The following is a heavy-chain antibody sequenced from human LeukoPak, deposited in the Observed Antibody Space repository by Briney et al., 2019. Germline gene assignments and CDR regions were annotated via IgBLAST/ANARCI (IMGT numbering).Heavy chain of an antibody. J-gene: IGHJ3*02. D-gene: IGHD3-9*01. V-gene: IGHV4-59*08. Sequence: SETLSLTCTVSGGSISSYYWSWIRQPPGKGLEWIGYIYYSGSTNYNPSLKSRVTISVDTSKNQFSLKLSSVTAADTAVYYCARLNILTGYAFDIWGQGTMVTVSS. CDR3: ARLNILTGYAFDI. CDR2: IYYSGST. CDR1: GGSISSYY.